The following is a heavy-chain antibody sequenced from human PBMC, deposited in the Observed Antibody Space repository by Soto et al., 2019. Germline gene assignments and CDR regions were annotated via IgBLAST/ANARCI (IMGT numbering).Heavy chain of an antibody. J-gene: IGHJ4*02. D-gene: IGHD3-22*01. CDR1: GYTFTSDY. Sequence: GASVKGSCKASGYTFTSDYMHWVRQAPGQGLEWMGIINPSGGSTSYAQKFQGRVTMTRDTSTSTVYMELSSLRSEDTAVYYCARDRIHEYYEVSYYFDYWGQGTLVTVSS. V-gene: IGHV1-46*01. CDR2: INPSGGST. CDR3: ARDRIHEYYEVSYYFDY.